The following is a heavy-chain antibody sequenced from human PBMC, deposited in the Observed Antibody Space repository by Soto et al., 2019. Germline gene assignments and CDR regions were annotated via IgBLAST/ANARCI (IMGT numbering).Heavy chain of an antibody. CDR3: AKDRGFIYYYGLDV. D-gene: IGHD3-10*01. V-gene: IGHV3-30*18. CDR1: GFTFSSFG. CDR2: ISYDGSEK. J-gene: IGHJ6*02. Sequence: QVQLVESGGGVVQPGRSLRLSCAASGFTFSSFGMHWVRQAPGKGLEWVAVISYDGSEKYYADSVKGRFTISRDNSKITLYLQMNSLRPEDTAVYSCAKDRGFIYYYGLDVWGQGTTVTVSS.